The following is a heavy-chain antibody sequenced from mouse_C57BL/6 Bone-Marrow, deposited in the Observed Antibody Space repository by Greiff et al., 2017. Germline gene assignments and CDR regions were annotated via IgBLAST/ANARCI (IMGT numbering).Heavy chain of an antibody. J-gene: IGHJ2*01. CDR2: INPSNGGP. CDR1: GYPFTSYW. V-gene: IGHV1-53*01. Sequence: VQLQQPGPELVQPPPSVKLSCTASGYPFTSYWIHCVKQRPGQGLEWIGNINPSNGGPNYNEKIKSKATLTVDKSSSTAYMQLSSLTSEDSAGYYCARRVYYFDYWGQGTTRTVST. CDR3: ARRVYYFDY.